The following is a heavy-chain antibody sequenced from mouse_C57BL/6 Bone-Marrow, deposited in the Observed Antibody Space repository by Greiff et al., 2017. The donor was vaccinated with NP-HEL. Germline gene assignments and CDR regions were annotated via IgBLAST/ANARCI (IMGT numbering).Heavy chain of an antibody. J-gene: IGHJ2*01. Sequence: QVQLQQPGAELVMPGASVKLSCKASGYTFTSYWMHWVKQRPGQGLEWIGEIDPSDSYTNYNQKFKGKSTLTVDKSSSTAYMQLSSQTSEDSAVYYCARGAQLGPYVDYWGQGTTLTVSS. CDR3: ARGAQLGPYVDY. CDR2: IDPSDSYT. D-gene: IGHD4-1*02. CDR1: GYTFTSYW. V-gene: IGHV1-69*01.